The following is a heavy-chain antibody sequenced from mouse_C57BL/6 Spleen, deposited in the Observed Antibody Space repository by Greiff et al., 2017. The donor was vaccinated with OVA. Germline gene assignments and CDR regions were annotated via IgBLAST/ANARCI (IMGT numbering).Heavy chain of an antibody. CDR1: GYAFSSYW. J-gene: IGHJ3*01. V-gene: IGHV1-80*01. Sequence: QVQLQQSGAELVKPGASVKISCKASGYAFSSYWMNWVKQRPGKGLEWIGQIYPGDGDTNYNGKFKGKATLTADKSSSTAYMQLSCLTSEDSAVYFCSIYYGYDGCFAYWGQGTLVTVSA. CDR3: SIYYGYDGCFAY. D-gene: IGHD2-2*01. CDR2: IYPGDGDT.